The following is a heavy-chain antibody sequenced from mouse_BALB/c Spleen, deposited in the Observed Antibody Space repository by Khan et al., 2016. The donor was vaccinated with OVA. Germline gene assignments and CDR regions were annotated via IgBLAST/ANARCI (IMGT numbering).Heavy chain of an antibody. V-gene: IGHV3-2*02. CDR1: GYSITSEYT. Sequence: EVQLQESGPGLVKPSQSLSLTCTVTGYSITSEYTWNWIRQFPGNKLEWMGFISYSGNTRYNPSLKSRISITRDTPKNQFFLQLNSVTSEDTATYYCARKDYYDYDPFPYWGQGTLVTVSA. D-gene: IGHD2-4*01. J-gene: IGHJ3*01. CDR3: ARKDYYDYDPFPY. CDR2: ISYSGNT.